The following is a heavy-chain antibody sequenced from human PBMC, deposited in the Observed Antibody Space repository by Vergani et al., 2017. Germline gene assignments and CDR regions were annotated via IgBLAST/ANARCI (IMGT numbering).Heavy chain of an antibody. CDR2: INPSGGST. V-gene: IGHV1-46*01. CDR3: ARGSSEVVPAVSAGLMDY. D-gene: IGHD2-2*01. CDR1: GYTFTNYY. Sequence: QVLLVQSGAEVKKPGASVRVSCKTSGYTFTNYYIHWVRQAPGQGLEWMGIINPSGGSTTYAQQFQGRLTMTRDTYTSTVYMDLSNLRSEDTAVYYCARGSSEVVPAVSAGLMDYWGQGTLVTVSS. J-gene: IGHJ4*02.